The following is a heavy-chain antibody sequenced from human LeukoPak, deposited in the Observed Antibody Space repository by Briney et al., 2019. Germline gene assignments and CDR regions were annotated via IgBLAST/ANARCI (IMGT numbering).Heavy chain of an antibody. CDR3: ARGSRGRAVYNWFDP. V-gene: IGHV4-30-2*01. J-gene: IGHJ5*02. CDR2: IYHSGGT. D-gene: IGHD2-2*01. Sequence: SETLSLTCTVSGGSISSGGYYWSWLRQPPGKGLEWIGYIYHSGGTYYNPSLKSRVTISVDTSNSHFSLKLSSVTAADTAVYYCARGSRGRAVYNWFDPWGQGTLVTVSS. CDR1: GGSISSGGYY.